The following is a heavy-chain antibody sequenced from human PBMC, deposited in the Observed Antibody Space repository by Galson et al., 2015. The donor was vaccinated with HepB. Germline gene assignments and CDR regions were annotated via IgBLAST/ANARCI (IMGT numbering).Heavy chain of an antibody. J-gene: IGHJ4*02. CDR1: GFTYSSYS. D-gene: IGHD3-16*01. Sequence: SLRLSCAASGFTYSSYSMNWVRQAPGKGLEWASYINGDSTTTYYADSVKGRFTISRDNAKNSVYLQMNSLRAEDTAVCYCARVGRSGEFDYWGQGTLVTVSS. CDR2: INGDSTTT. V-gene: IGHV3-48*01. CDR3: ARVGRSGEFDY.